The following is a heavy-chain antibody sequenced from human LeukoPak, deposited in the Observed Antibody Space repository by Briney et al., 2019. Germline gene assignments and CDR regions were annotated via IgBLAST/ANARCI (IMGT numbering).Heavy chain of an antibody. J-gene: IGHJ3*02. CDR1: GGSLNSYY. Sequence: SETLSLTCTVSGGSLNSYYWSWIRQPPGKGLEWIGYIYYSGSTNYNPSLKSRVTISVDTSNNQFSLKLTSVTAADTAVYYCARDRSRDGYKGDRFDIWGQGTMVTVSS. D-gene: IGHD5-24*01. CDR2: IYYSGST. CDR3: ARDRSRDGYKGDRFDI. V-gene: IGHV4-59*01.